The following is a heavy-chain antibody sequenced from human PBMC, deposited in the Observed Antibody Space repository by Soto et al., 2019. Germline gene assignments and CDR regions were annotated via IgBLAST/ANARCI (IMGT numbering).Heavy chain of an antibody. CDR2: IWYDGSNK. CDR3: ARDRSYGSGTDLYYYGMDV. V-gene: IGHV3-33*01. J-gene: IGHJ6*01. CDR1: GFTFSSYG. D-gene: IGHD3-10*01. Sequence: SLRLSCAASGFTFSSYGMHWVRQAPGKGLEWVAVIWYDGSNKYYADSVKGRFTISRDNSKNTLYLQMNSLRAEDTAVCYCARDRSYGSGTDLYYYGMDVWGQGTTVTVS.